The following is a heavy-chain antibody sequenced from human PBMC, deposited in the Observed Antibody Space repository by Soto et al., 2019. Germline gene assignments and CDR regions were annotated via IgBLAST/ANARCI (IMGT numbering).Heavy chain of an antibody. J-gene: IGHJ4*02. CDR3: AKGPFWSGPLGAYFDY. Sequence: PGGSLRLSCAASGFTFSSYAMSWVRQAPGKGLEWVSAISGSGGSTYYADSVKGRFTISRDNSKNTLYLQMNSLRAEDTAVYYCAKGPFWSGPLGAYFDYWGQGTLVTVSS. CDR2: ISGSGGST. CDR1: GFTFSSYA. V-gene: IGHV3-23*01. D-gene: IGHD3-3*01.